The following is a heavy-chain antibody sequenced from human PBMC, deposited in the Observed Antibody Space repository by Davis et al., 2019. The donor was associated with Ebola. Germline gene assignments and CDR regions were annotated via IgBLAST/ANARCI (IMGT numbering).Heavy chain of an antibody. CDR1: GYTFKNYA. CDR2: ISAYNGNT. V-gene: IGHV1-18*01. J-gene: IGHJ3*02. CDR3: TTPGGQDSGYDVFDI. Sequence: ASVKVSCKASGYTFKNYAISWVRQAPGQGLEWMGWISAYNGNTNYAQILQGRVTMTTDTSTGTAYMELRSLRSDDTALYYCTTPGGQDSGYDVFDIWGQGTMVTVSS. D-gene: IGHD5-12*01.